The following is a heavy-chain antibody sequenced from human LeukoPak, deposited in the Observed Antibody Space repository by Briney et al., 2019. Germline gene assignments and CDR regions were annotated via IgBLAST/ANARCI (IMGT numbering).Heavy chain of an antibody. CDR1: GGSISSYY. CDR3: ARVLVRGVISYYYYMDV. CDR2: IYYSGST. D-gene: IGHD3-10*01. Sequence: SETLSLTCTVSGGSISSYYWSWIRQPPGKGLEWMGYIYYSGSTNYNPSLKSRVTISVDTSKNQFSLKLSSVTAADTAVYYCARVLVRGVISYYYYMDVWGKGTTVTVSS. J-gene: IGHJ6*03. V-gene: IGHV4-59*01.